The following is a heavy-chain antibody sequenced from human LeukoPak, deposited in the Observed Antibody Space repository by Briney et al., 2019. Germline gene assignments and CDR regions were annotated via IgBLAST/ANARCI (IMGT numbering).Heavy chain of an antibody. V-gene: IGHV4-39*01. Sequence: SETLSLTXTVSGGSISSSSYYWGWIRQPPGKGLEWIGSIYYSGSTYYNPSLKSRVTISVDTSKNQFSLKLSSVTAADTAVYYCARGSEGATTGYFDYWGQGTLVTVSS. D-gene: IGHD1-26*01. CDR1: GGSISSSSYY. J-gene: IGHJ4*02. CDR2: IYYSGST. CDR3: ARGSEGATTGYFDY.